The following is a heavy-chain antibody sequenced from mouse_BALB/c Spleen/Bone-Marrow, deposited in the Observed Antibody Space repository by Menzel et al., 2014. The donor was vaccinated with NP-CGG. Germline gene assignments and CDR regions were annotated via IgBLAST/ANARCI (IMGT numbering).Heavy chain of an antibody. J-gene: IGHJ3*01. V-gene: IGHV2-2*01. CDR1: GFSLTSYG. D-gene: IGHD1-1*01. Sequence: QVQLKESGPGLVQPSQSLSITCTVSGFSLTSYGVHWVRQSPGKGLEWLGVIWSGGSTDYNAAFISRLSITKDNSKSHVFFKMNSLQAYDTAIYYCVREYYSRAWFAYWGQGTLVTVSA. CDR3: VREYYSRAWFAY. CDR2: IWSGGST.